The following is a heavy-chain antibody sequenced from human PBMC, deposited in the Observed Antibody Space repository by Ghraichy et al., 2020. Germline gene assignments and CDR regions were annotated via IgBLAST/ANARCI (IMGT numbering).Heavy chain of an antibody. CDR3: ARSPSAGIDY. J-gene: IGHJ4*02. V-gene: IGHV3-48*04. CDR2: ISSSSSTI. CDR1: EFTFSSYS. Sequence: GGSLRLSCAASEFTFSSYSMNWVRQAPGKGLEWVSYISSSSSTIYYADSVKGRFTISRDNAKNSLYLQMNSLRAEDTAVYYCARSPSAGIDYWGQGTLVTVSS. D-gene: IGHD6-13*01.